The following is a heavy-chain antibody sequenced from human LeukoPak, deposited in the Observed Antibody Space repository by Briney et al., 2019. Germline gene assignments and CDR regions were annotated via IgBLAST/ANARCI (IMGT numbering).Heavy chain of an antibody. V-gene: IGHV3-23*01. CDR3: AREYCGGDCYSDY. CDR2: ISGSGGST. J-gene: IGHJ4*02. Sequence: GGSLRLSCAASGFTFSNYAMNWVRQAPGKGLKWVSVISGSGGSTYYADSVKGRFTISRDNAKNSLYLQMNSLRAEDTAVYYCAREYCGGDCYSDYWGQGTLVTVSS. CDR1: GFTFSNYA. D-gene: IGHD2-21*02.